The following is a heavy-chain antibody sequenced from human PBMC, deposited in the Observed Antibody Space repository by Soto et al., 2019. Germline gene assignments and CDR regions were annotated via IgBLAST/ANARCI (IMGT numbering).Heavy chain of an antibody. D-gene: IGHD3-3*01. J-gene: IGHJ4*02. Sequence: EVQLVESGGGLVKPGGSLRLSCAASGFTFSNAWMSWVRQAPGKGLEWVGRIKSKTDGRTTDYAAPVKGRFTISRDDSKNTLYLQMNSLKTEDTAVYYCTTDGYYDFWSGYYPYYFDYWGQGTLVTVSS. CDR1: GFTFSNAW. CDR3: TTDGYYDFWSGYYPYYFDY. CDR2: IKSKTDGRTT. V-gene: IGHV3-15*01.